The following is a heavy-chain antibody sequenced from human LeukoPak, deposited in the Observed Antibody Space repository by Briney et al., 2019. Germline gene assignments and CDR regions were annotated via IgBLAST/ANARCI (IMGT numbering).Heavy chain of an antibody. CDR1: GYTFTSYG. CDR2: ISAYNGNT. D-gene: IGHD5-18*01. V-gene: IGHV1-18*01. Sequence: ASVKVSCKASGYTFTSYGISWVRQAPGQGLEWMGWISAYNGNTNYAQKLQGRVTMTTDTSTSTAYMELRSLRSDDTAVYYCARGRRGYSYGYWVYWGQGTLVSVSS. CDR3: ARGRRGYSYGYWVY. J-gene: IGHJ4*02.